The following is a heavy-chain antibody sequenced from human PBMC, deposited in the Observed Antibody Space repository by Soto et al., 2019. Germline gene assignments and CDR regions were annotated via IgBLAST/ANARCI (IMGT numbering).Heavy chain of an antibody. CDR1: GFTFSSYA. CDR2: ISGSGGST. D-gene: IGHD4-17*01. Sequence: EVQLLESGGGLVQPGGSLRLSCAASGFTFSSYAMSWVRQAPGKGLEWVSAISGSGGSTYYADSVKGRFTISRDNSKNTLYLQMNSLRAEDTAVYYCAKERTRLKPNFDYGDYGYWGQGTLVTVSS. CDR3: AKERTRLKPNFDYGDYGY. V-gene: IGHV3-23*01. J-gene: IGHJ4*02.